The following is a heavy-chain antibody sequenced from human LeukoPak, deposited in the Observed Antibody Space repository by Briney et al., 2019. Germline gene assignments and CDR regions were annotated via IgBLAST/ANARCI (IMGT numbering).Heavy chain of an antibody. J-gene: IGHJ4*02. CDR1: GYTFTSYD. D-gene: IGHD6-13*01. CDR3: ARSHSSSWYFTRSGIDY. CDR2: MNPNSGNT. Sequence: ASVKVSCKASGYTFTSYDINWVRQATGQGLEWMGWMNPNSGNTGYAQKFQGRVPMTRNTSISTAYMELSSLRSEDTAVYYCARSHSSSWYFTRSGIDYWGQGTLVTVSS. V-gene: IGHV1-8*01.